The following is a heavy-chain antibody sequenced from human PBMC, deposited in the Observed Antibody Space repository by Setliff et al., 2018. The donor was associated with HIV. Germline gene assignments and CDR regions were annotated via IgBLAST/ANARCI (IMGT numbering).Heavy chain of an antibody. CDR2: FDPEDGET. CDR1: GYTLTELS. J-gene: IGHJ1*01. D-gene: IGHD6-13*01. V-gene: IGHV1-24*01. Sequence: ASVKVSCKISGYTLTELSIHWVRQAPGKGLEWMANFDPEDGETFYEQKFQGRLTMTEDTSTDTAYMELSSLRSDDTAMYYCATEPGYSSTWYSESFQHWGQGTVVTVSS. CDR3: ATEPGYSSTWYSESFQH.